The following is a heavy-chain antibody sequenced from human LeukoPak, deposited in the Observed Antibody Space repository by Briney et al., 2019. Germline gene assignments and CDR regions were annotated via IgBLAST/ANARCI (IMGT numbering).Heavy chain of an antibody. CDR2: ISSSGSTI. Sequence: GGSLRLSCAASGFTFSDYYMSWIRQAPGKGLEWVSYISSSGSTIYYADSVKGRFTISRDNAKNSLYLQMNSLRAEDTAVYYCARDEAYMVRGVMVSLVPWGQGTLVTVSS. CDR1: GFTFSDYY. CDR3: ARDEAYMVRGVMVSLVP. D-gene: IGHD3-10*01. J-gene: IGHJ5*02. V-gene: IGHV3-11*01.